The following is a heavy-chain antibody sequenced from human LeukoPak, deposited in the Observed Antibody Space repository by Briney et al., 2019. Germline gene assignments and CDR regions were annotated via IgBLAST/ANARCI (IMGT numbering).Heavy chain of an antibody. Sequence: GESLKISCQASGYTFSTSWIGWVRQMPGKGLEWMGIIYPGDSDTRYSPSFQGQVTISADKSISTAYLQWSSLKASDTAMYYCARHSPYITMVRGTPRGNFDYWGQGTLVTVSS. CDR3: ARHSPYITMVRGTPRGNFDY. V-gene: IGHV5-51*01. J-gene: IGHJ4*02. CDR2: IYPGDSDT. CDR1: GYTFSTSW. D-gene: IGHD3-10*01.